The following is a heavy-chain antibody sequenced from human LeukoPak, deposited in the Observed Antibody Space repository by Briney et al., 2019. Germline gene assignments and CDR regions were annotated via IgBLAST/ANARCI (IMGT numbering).Heavy chain of an antibody. D-gene: IGHD2-15*01. Sequence: GGSLRLSCAASGFTFSSYAMSWVRQAPGKGLEWVSAISGSGGSTYYADSVKGRFTISRDNSKNTLYLQMNSLRAEDTAVYYCAKGRGYCSGGSCFKPHPLYFVYWGPGTLVTVSS. CDR1: GFTFSSYA. CDR2: ISGSGGST. J-gene: IGHJ4*02. CDR3: AKGRGYCSGGSCFKPHPLYFVY. V-gene: IGHV3-23*01.